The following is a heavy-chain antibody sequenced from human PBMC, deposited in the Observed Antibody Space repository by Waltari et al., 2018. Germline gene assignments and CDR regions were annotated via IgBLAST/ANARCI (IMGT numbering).Heavy chain of an antibody. Sequence: EVQLVESGGGLVQPGGSLRLSCAASRFTFSSYWMSWVRKAPGKGLEWVANIKQEGSEKYYVDSVKGRFTISRDNAKNSLYLQMNSLRAEDTAVYYCAREIDGDFVNWYFDLWGRGTLVTVSS. D-gene: IGHD4-17*01. J-gene: IGHJ2*01. V-gene: IGHV3-7*01. CDR3: AREIDGDFVNWYFDL. CDR2: IKQEGSEK. CDR1: RFTFSSYW.